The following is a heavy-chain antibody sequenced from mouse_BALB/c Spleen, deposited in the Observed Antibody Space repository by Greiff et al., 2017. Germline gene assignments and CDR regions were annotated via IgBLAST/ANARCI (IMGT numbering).Heavy chain of an antibody. CDR2: IWAGGST. V-gene: IGHV2-9*02. CDR3: ARDTDYYGSSYGAYAMDY. J-gene: IGHJ4*01. D-gene: IGHD1-1*01. Sequence: VKLVESGPGLVAPSQSLSITCTVSGFSLTSYGVHWVRQPPGKGLEWLGVIWAGGSTNYNSALMSRLSISKDNSKSQVFLKMNSLQTDDTAMYYCARDTDYYGSSYGAYAMDYWGQGTSVTVSS. CDR1: GFSLTSYG.